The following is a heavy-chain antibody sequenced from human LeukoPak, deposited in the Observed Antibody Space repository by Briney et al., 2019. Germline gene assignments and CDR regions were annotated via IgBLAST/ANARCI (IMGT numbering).Heavy chain of an antibody. Sequence: PSETLSLTCTVSGFSIPNAYFWGWIRQPPGKGLEWIASIYNDGNTHQTPSLKGRVSMAVDTPKNHFSLKLTSVTAADTAVYYCARGLGASGWYSLDYWGQGILVTVSS. V-gene: IGHV4-38-2*02. J-gene: IGHJ4*02. CDR1: GFSIPNAYF. CDR3: ARGLGASGWYSLDY. D-gene: IGHD6-13*01. CDR2: IYNDGNT.